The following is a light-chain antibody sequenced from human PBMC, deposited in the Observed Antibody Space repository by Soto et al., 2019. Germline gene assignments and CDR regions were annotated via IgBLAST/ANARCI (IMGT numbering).Light chain of an antibody. CDR2: GAS. V-gene: IGKV3-20*01. CDR3: QHYGTTPWT. J-gene: IGKJ1*01. CDR1: QSVCSRC. Sequence: ETVLTQSPGTLSLSPGERVTLSCRTSQSVCSRCFAWYQQKPGQSPRLLIYGASTRATGIPDRFSGSGSGTDFTLTISRLEPEDCAVYYCQHYGTTPWTFGKGTKVAIK.